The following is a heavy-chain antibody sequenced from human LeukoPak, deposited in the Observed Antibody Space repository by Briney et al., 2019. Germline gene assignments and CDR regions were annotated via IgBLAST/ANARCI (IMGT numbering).Heavy chain of an antibody. Sequence: SETLSLTCTVSGYSISSGYYWGWIRQPPGKGLEWIGSIYHSGSTYYNPSLKSRVTISVDTSKNQFSLKLSSVTAADTAVYYCAGTTTVTTEAAFDIWGQGTMVTVSS. CDR3: AGTTTVTTEAAFDI. CDR1: GYSISSGYY. J-gene: IGHJ3*02. CDR2: IYHSGST. V-gene: IGHV4-38-2*02. D-gene: IGHD4-17*01.